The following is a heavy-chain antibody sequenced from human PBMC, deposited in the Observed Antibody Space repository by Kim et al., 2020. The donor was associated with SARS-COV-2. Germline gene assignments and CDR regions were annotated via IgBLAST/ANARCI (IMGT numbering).Heavy chain of an antibody. D-gene: IGHD3-10*01. CDR3: APNPRGAFDI. CDR2: ISYDGSNK. CDR1: GFTFSSYA. Sequence: GGSLRLSCAASGFTFSSYAMHWVRQAPGKGLEWVAVISYDGSNKYYADSVKGRFTISRDNSKNTLYLQMNSLRAEDTAVYYCAPNPRGAFDIWGQGTMVT. V-gene: IGHV3-30*04. J-gene: IGHJ3*02.